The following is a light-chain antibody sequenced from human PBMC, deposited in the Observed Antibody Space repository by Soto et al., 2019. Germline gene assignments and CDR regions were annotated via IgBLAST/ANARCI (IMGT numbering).Light chain of an antibody. CDR3: SSYTSSSTLYV. V-gene: IGLV2-14*01. CDR1: RSDVGGYNY. Sequence: QSALTQPSSFSGSPGQSITISCTGTRSDVGGYNYVSWYQQHPGKAPKLMIYEVSNRPSGVSNRFSGSKSGNTASLTISGLQAEDEADYYCSSYTSSSTLYVFGTGTKLTVL. J-gene: IGLJ1*01. CDR2: EVS.